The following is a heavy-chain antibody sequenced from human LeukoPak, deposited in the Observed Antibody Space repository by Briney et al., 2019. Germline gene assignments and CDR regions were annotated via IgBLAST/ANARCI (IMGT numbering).Heavy chain of an antibody. Sequence: GESLKISCKGPGYSFTSYWIAWGRQMPGKGLEWMGIIYPGDSDTRYSPSFQGQVTISADKSINIAYLQWSSLKPSESASYYCPRRASATEDSDDWGQGTLVTVSS. CDR3: PRRASATEDSDD. V-gene: IGHV5-51*01. CDR2: IYPGDSDT. CDR1: GYSFTSYW. J-gene: IGHJ4*02.